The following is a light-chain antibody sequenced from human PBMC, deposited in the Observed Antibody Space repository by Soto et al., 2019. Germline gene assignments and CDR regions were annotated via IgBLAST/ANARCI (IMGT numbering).Light chain of an antibody. Sequence: DIQMTQSPSTLPASVGDRVTITCRASQTIERYMAWYQQKPGRAPSLIIYDASTLERGVPSRFSGSGSGTEFTLIISNLQPDDFATYYCQQFKDYVWTFGQGTKV. CDR2: DAS. V-gene: IGKV1-5*01. CDR3: QQFKDYVWT. J-gene: IGKJ1*01. CDR1: QTIERY.